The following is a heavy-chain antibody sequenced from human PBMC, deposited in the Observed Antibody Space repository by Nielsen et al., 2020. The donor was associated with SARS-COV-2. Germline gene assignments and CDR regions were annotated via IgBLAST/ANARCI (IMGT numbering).Heavy chain of an antibody. CDR3: AKAILYYYGSGSYTLHY. V-gene: IGHV3-23*01. D-gene: IGHD3-10*01. CDR1: GFTFSSYS. Sequence: GESLKISCAASGFTFSSYSMNWVRQAPGKGLEWVSAISGSGGSTYYADSVKGRFTISRDNSKNTLYLQMNSLRAEDTAVHYCAKAILYYYGSGSYTLHYWGQGTLVTVSS. J-gene: IGHJ4*02. CDR2: ISGSGGST.